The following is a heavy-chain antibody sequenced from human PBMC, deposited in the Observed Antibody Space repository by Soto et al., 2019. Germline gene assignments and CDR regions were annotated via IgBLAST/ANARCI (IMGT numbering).Heavy chain of an antibody. CDR1: GFTFNKYA. CDR2: ISWNSGST. CDR3: AKDLAYYYDNSGYSYGMDV. Sequence: SLRLSCAASGFTFNKYAMHWVRQGPGKGLEWVSGISWNSGSTDYADSVRGRFTISRDNTKKSLYLQMNSLKPEDTALYYFAKDLAYYYDNSGYSYGMDVWGQGTTVTVSS. V-gene: IGHV3-9*01. D-gene: IGHD3-22*01. J-gene: IGHJ6*02.